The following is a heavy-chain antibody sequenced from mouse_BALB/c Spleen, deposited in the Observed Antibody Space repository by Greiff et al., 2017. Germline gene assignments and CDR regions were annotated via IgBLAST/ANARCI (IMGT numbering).Heavy chain of an antibody. CDR3: ARSWGYYGSSHYFDY. Sequence: EVQLQQSGPGLVKPSQSLSLTCTVTGYSITSDYAWNWIRQFPGNKLEWMGYISYSGSTSYNPSLKSRISITRDTSKNQFFLQLNSVTTEDTATYYCARSWGYYGSSHYFDYWGQGTTLTVSS. CDR2: ISYSGST. V-gene: IGHV3-2*02. J-gene: IGHJ2*01. D-gene: IGHD1-1*01. CDR1: GYSITSDYA.